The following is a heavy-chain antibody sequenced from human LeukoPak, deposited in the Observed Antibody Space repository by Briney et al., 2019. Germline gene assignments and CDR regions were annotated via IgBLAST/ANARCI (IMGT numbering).Heavy chain of an antibody. V-gene: IGHV3-30*18. CDR1: GFTFSSYG. CDR3: AKMLYRFPPYYYYYGMDV. D-gene: IGHD2-8*01. Sequence: GGSLRLSCAASGFTFSSYGMHWVRQAPGKGLEWVAVMSYDGSNKYYADSVKGRFTISRDNSKNTLYLQMNSLRAEDTAVYYCAKMLYRFPPYYYYYGMDVWGQGTTVTVSS. J-gene: IGHJ6*02. CDR2: MSYDGSNK.